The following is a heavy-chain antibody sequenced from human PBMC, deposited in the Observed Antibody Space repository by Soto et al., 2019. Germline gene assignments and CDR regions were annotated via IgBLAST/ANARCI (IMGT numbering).Heavy chain of an antibody. CDR2: INNADTT. Sequence: DVQLVESGGTLVQPGGSLKLSCAASGFDASVNFMTWVRQAPGKGLEWVSSINNADTTFYADSVKGRFTIYRDDSKNTLFLQMNSLRVEDTAMYYCVRENYYYGMDVWGQGTAVTVSS. J-gene: IGHJ6*02. CDR3: VRENYYYGMDV. CDR1: GFDASVNF. V-gene: IGHV3-66*01.